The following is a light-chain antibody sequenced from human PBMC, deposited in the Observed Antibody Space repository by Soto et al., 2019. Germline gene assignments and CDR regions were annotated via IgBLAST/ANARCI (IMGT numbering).Light chain of an antibody. V-gene: IGLV2-14*01. CDR3: SSYTSSSTRV. Sequence: QSVLTQPASVSGSPGQSITISCTGTSSDVGGHNYVSWFQQHPGTAPKLMIYEVTNRPSGVSNRFSGSKSGNTASLTISGLQAEDEADYYCSSYTSSSTRVFGGGTKVTVL. CDR2: EVT. CDR1: SSDVGGHNY. J-gene: IGLJ3*02.